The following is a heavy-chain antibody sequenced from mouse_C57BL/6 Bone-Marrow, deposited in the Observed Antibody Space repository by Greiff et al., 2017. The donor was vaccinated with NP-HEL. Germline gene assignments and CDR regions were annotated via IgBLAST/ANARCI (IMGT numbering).Heavy chain of an antibody. D-gene: IGHD4-1*01. CDR2: ISSGSSTI. V-gene: IGHV5-17*01. J-gene: IGHJ2*01. Sequence: EVKLMESGGGLVKPGGSLKLSCAASGFTFSDYGMHWVRQAPEKGLEWVAYISSGSSTIYYSPPVKGRFTISRDNATNTLFLQMTSLRAEDTAMYYCARRGELTGTLTFDYWGQGTTLTVSS. CDR1: GFTFSDYG. CDR3: ARRGELTGTLTFDY.